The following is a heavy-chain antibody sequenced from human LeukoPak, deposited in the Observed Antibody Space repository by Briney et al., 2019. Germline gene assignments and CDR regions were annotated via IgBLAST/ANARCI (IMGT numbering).Heavy chain of an antibody. CDR1: GYTFTGYY. Sequence: VASVKVSCKASGYTFTGYYMHWVRQAPGQGLEWMGWINPNSGGTNYAQKFQGRVTMTRDTSISTAYMELRSLRSDDTAVYYCARDTRVAALDYWGQGTLVTVSS. CDR2: INPNSGGT. V-gene: IGHV1-2*02. CDR3: ARDTRVAALDY. J-gene: IGHJ4*02. D-gene: IGHD3-3*01.